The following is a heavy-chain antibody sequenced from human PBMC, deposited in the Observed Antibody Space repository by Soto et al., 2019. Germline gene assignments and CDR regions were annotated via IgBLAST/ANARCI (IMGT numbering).Heavy chain of an antibody. CDR1: GYTFLDHE. D-gene: IGHD3-16*01. J-gene: IGHJ5*02. CDR3: ARGGPLARRFAP. Sequence: QVQLVQSGAEVKKPGASVKVSCRASGYTFLDHEINWVRQGAGQGLEWMGWMETKAGNRGYAEKFEGRVTMTRDTATNTAYMGLGSLPSDDPAVYYCARGGPLARRFAPWGQGTLVTVSS. V-gene: IGHV1-8*01. CDR2: METKAGNR.